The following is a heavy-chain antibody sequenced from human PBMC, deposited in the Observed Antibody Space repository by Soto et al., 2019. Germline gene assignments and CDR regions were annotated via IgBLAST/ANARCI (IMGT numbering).Heavy chain of an antibody. CDR1: GYTFTNYG. CDR3: ARDGDRCTSTRCSPWPDTHFDL. D-gene: IGHD2-2*01. CDR2: ISPYNGNT. J-gene: IGHJ2*01. Sequence: QVQLVQSGDEVKKPGASVKVSCKASGYTFTNYGISWVRQAPGQGLEWMGWISPYNGNTKYPQKLQGRVTMTTDTSTRTFYMELRSLRPADTAVYFCARDGDRCTSTRCSPWPDTHFDLWGRGTLVTVSS. V-gene: IGHV1-18*01.